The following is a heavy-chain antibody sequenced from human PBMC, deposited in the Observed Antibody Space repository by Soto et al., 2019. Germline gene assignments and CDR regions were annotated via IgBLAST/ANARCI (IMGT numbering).Heavy chain of an antibody. CDR3: ARDLEAAGTGFDY. D-gene: IGHD6-13*01. V-gene: IGHV1-2*04. J-gene: IGHJ4*02. CDR2: INPNSGGT. CDR1: GYTFTGYY. Sequence: ASVKVSCKASGYTFTGYYMHWVRQAPGQGLEWMGWINPNSGGTNYAQKFQGWVTMTRDTSISTAYMELSRLRSDDTAVYYCARDLEAAGTGFDYWGQGTLVTVSS.